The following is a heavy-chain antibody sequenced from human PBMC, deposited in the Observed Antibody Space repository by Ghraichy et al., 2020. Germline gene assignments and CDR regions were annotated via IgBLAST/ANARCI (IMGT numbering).Heavy chain of an antibody. D-gene: IGHD1-1*01. CDR2: IRYDGSNK. CDR1: GFTFSSYG. CDR3: AKEGGNVEYYFDY. J-gene: IGHJ4*02. Sequence: GGSLRLSCAASGFTFSSYGMHWVRQAPGKGLEWVAFIRYDGSNKYYADSVKGRFTISRDNSKNTLYLQMNSLRAEDTAVYYCAKEGGNVEYYFDYWGQGTLVTVSS. V-gene: IGHV3-30*02.